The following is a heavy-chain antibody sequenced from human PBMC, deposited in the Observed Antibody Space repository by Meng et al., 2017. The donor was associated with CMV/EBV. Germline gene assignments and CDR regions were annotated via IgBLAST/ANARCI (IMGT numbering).Heavy chain of an antibody. J-gene: IGHJ2*01. D-gene: IGHD4-17*01. CDR2: INPNSGGT. CDR1: GYTFTGYY. V-gene: IGHV1-2*02. CDR3: ARRILTVNPHFDL. Sequence: ASVKISCKASGYTFTGYYMHWVRQAPGQGLEWMGWINPNSGGTNYAQKFQGRVTMTRDTSISTAYMELSRLRSDDTAGYYCARRILTVNPHFDLWGRGTLVTVSS.